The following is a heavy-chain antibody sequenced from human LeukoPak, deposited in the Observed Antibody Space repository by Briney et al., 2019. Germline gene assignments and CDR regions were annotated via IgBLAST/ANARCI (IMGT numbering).Heavy chain of an antibody. V-gene: IGHV3-30-3*01. Sequence: GRSLRLSCAASGLTFRTYSMHWVRQAPGKGLEWVAIISYDGSQKYHADSVKGRFTISRDNSKNALYLQMDSLRAEDTAVYYCARAPSNSWHNFDSWGQGTLVTVSS. CDR3: ARAPSNSWHNFDS. D-gene: IGHD6-13*01. CDR2: ISYDGSQK. J-gene: IGHJ4*02. CDR1: GLTFRTYS.